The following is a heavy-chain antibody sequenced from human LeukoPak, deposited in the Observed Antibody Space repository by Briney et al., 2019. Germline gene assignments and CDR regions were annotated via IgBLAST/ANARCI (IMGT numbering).Heavy chain of an antibody. CDR1: GGSFSGYY. Sequence: PSETLSLTCAVYGGSFSGYYWSWIRQPPGKGLEWIGEINHSGSTNYNPSLKSRVAISVDTSKNQFSLKLSSMTAADTAVYYCARKAEDSSSWYGLFWWFDPWGQGTLVTVSS. V-gene: IGHV4-34*01. J-gene: IGHJ5*02. CDR3: ARKAEDSSSWYGLFWWFDP. D-gene: IGHD6-13*01. CDR2: INHSGST.